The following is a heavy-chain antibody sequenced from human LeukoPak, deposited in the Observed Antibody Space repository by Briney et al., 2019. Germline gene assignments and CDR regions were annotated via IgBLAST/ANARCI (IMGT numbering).Heavy chain of an antibody. V-gene: IGHV3-48*04. CDR3: ARDGGGYLGEWNYYYYMDV. CDR2: ISNSGRTI. CDR1: GFTFSTYS. J-gene: IGHJ6*03. D-gene: IGHD3-10*01. Sequence: GGSLRLSCAASGFTFSTYSMNWVRQAPGKGLEWVSYISNSGRTIYYADSVRGRFTISRDSAKNSLYLQMNSLRAEDTAVYYCARDGGGYLGEWNYYYYMDVWGEGTTVTVSS.